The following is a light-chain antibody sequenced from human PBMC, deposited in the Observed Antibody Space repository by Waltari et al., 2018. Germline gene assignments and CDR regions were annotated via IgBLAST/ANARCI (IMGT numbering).Light chain of an antibody. V-gene: IGKV3-20*01. Sequence: EIVLTQSPGTLSLSPGERATLSCRASQSVSRTLAWYQQKPGQAPRLLIYDASIRATGIPDRFSGSGSGTDISLIISRLEPEDFAVYYCQKYGTLPATFGQGTKVEIK. CDR2: DAS. CDR3: QKYGTLPAT. J-gene: IGKJ1*01. CDR1: QSVSRT.